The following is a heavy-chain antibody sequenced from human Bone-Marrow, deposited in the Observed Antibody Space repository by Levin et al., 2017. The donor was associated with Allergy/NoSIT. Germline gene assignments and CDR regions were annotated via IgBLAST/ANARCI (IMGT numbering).Heavy chain of an antibody. J-gene: IGHJ5*02. CDR2: ISSSATNI. CDR3: ARGADWFDP. V-gene: IGHV3-11*01. CDR1: GFTFSDYY. D-gene: IGHD4/OR15-4a*01. Sequence: GESLKISCAASGFTFSDYYMTWIRQTPGKGLEWVSYISSSATNIYYADSVKGRFTISRDHAKNSLFLQMNSLRAEDTAVYYCARGADWFDPWGQGTLVTVSS.